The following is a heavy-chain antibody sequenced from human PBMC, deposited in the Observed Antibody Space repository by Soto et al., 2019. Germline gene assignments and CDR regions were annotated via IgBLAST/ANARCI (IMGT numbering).Heavy chain of an antibody. D-gene: IGHD3-3*01. CDR1: GGSVSSGSYY. Sequence: SETLSLTCTVSGGSVSSGSYYWSLIRQPPGKGLEWIGYIYYSGSTNYNPSLKSRVTISVETPKNGFSLKLRAVTAADTAVYYCARAQYYDFWSGYSNWFDPWGQGTLVTVSS. CDR2: IYYSGST. J-gene: IGHJ5*02. V-gene: IGHV4-61*01. CDR3: ARAQYYDFWSGYSNWFDP.